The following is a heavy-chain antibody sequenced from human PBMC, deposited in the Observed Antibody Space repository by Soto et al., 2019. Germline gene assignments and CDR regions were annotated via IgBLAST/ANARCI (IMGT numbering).Heavy chain of an antibody. CDR1: GFTFGNHG. Sequence: PGGSLRLSCAASGFTFGNHGMHWVRQAPGKGLEWVALVLYDGSLEYYADSVKGRFTISRDNSKNTLYLQMNSLRAEDTAVYYCARVPSNYYDSSGLQYFDYWGQGTLVTVSS. CDR3: ARVPSNYYDSSGLQYFDY. CDR2: VLYDGSLE. J-gene: IGHJ4*02. V-gene: IGHV3-30*03. D-gene: IGHD3-22*01.